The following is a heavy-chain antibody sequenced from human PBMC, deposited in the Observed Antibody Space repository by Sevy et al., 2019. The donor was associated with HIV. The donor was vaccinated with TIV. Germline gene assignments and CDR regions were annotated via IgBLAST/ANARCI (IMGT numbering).Heavy chain of an antibody. CDR2: FYLGGST. Sequence: SETLSLTCTVSGYSISSGYYWGWIRQSPGKGLEWIGSFYLGGSTYYNPSLKSRVTISPDSSKNQFSLKLNSVTAADTAGYFCVRLVTAVVYYFDYWGQGALVTVSS. V-gene: IGHV4-38-2*02. D-gene: IGHD5-18*01. J-gene: IGHJ4*02. CDR3: VRLVTAVVYYFDY. CDR1: GYSISSGYY.